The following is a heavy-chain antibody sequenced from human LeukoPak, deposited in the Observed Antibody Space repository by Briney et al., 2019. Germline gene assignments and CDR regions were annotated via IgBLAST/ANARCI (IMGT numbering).Heavy chain of an antibody. Sequence: SETLSLTCAVYGGSFSGYYWRWIRQPPGKGLEWIGEINHSGSTNYNPSLKSRVTISVDTSKNQFSLKLSSVTAADTAVYYCARGGDTSYDYFYFDYWGQGTLVTVSS. CDR1: GGSFSGYY. CDR3: ARGGDTSYDYFYFDY. V-gene: IGHV4-34*01. CDR2: INHSGST. J-gene: IGHJ4*02. D-gene: IGHD5-12*01.